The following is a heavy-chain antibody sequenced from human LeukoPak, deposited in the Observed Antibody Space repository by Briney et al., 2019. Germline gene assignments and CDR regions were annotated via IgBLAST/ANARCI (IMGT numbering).Heavy chain of an antibody. D-gene: IGHD2-2*01. Sequence: ASVKVFCKASGYTFTSYYMHWVRQAPGQGLEWMGIINPSGGGTSYAQKFQGRVTMTRDTSTSIVYMELSSLRSEDTAVYYCARPTTSHYPFDYWGQGTLVTVSS. CDR2: INPSGGGT. CDR1: GYTFTSYY. CDR3: ARPTTSHYPFDY. V-gene: IGHV1-46*01. J-gene: IGHJ4*02.